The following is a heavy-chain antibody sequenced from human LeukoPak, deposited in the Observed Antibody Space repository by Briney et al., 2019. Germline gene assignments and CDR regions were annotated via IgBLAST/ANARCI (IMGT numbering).Heavy chain of an antibody. CDR1: GGSISSSSYY. Sequence: SGTLALTCSVSGGSISSSSYYWGWIRQSPGKGLEWIGSMYYRGTTYENSSLKSRLTLSIDTSNNQFSLKLTSVTAADTAVYFCAREYSRSVVAGSRPDLWGQGLLVTVSS. CDR2: MYYRGTT. CDR3: AREYSRSVVAGSRPDL. V-gene: IGHV4-39*02. J-gene: IGHJ4*02. D-gene: IGHD2-21*01.